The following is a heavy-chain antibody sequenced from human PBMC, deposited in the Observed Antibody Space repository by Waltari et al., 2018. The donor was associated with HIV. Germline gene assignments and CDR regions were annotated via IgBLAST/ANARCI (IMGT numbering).Heavy chain of an antibody. V-gene: IGHV3-49*03. J-gene: IGHJ4*02. Sequence: EVQLVESGGGLVQSGRSLRLSCTASGFTFGDYAMSWFRQAPGKGLDWVGCIRSKTYGGTTEYAASVKDRFTISRDDSKSIAYLQMNSLKTEDTAVYYCSRSRGYSYGYADYWGQGTLVTVSS. CDR3: SRSRGYSYGYADY. CDR2: IRSKTYGGTT. D-gene: IGHD5-18*01. CDR1: GFTFGDYA.